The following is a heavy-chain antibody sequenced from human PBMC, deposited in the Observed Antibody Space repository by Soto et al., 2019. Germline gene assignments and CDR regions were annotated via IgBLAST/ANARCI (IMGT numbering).Heavy chain of an antibody. V-gene: IGHV1-3*01. Sequence: ASVKVSCKASGYTFTSYAMHWVRQAPGQRLEWMGWINAGNGNTKYSQKFQGRVTITRDTSASTAYMELSSLRSEDTAVYYCARGPRIAVAENYHYYGMDVWGQGTTVTVSS. D-gene: IGHD6-19*01. J-gene: IGHJ6*02. CDR1: GYTFTSYA. CDR3: ARGPRIAVAENYHYYGMDV. CDR2: INAGNGNT.